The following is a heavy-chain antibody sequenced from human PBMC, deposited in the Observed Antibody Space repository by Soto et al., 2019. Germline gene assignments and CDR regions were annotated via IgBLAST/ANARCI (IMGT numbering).Heavy chain of an antibody. D-gene: IGHD2-2*01. Sequence: QVQLVQSGAEVKKPGSSVKVSCKASGGTFGSYAISWVRQAPGQGLEWMGGIIPIPGTANYAQKFQGRVTIAADESTSTAYMELSRLRSEDTAVYYCARSQCISTSLEIYYYYYYGMEVWGQGTKVTVSS. CDR2: IIPIPGTA. V-gene: IGHV1-69*01. CDR1: GGTFGSYA. CDR3: ARSQCISTSLEIYYYYYYGMEV. J-gene: IGHJ6*02.